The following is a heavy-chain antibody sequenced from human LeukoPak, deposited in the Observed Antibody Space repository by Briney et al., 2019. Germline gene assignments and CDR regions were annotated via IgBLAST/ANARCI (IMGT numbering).Heavy chain of an antibody. V-gene: IGHV3-23*01. Sequence: GGSLRLSCAASGFTFTIHAMTWVRQAPGKGLEWVSTIDRSGERTHYADSVRGRFTISRDNSRNTLYLQKNSLRAEDTAIYYCTKDVQNDVGATDCWGQGTLVTVSS. D-gene: IGHD1-26*01. J-gene: IGHJ4*02. CDR3: TKDVQNDVGATDC. CDR1: GFTFTIHA. CDR2: IDRSGERT.